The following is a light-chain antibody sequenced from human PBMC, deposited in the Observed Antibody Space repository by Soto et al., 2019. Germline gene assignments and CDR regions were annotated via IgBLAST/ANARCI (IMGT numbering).Light chain of an antibody. Sequence: QSVLTQPPSVSGAPGQRVTISCTGSSSNIGAGYDVHWYQQLPGTAPKLLIYDNTNRPSGVPDRFSGSKSGTSASLAISGLQAEDEADYYCQSYDGSLSGSRVFGGGTKLTVL. CDR2: DNT. V-gene: IGLV1-40*01. CDR1: SSNIGAGYD. CDR3: QSYDGSLSGSRV. J-gene: IGLJ2*01.